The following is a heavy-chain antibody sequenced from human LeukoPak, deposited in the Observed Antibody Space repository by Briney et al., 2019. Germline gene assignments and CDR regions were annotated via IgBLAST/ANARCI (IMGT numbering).Heavy chain of an antibody. J-gene: IGHJ5*02. V-gene: IGHV3-23*01. Sequence: GGSLRLSCAASGFTFSSYGMSWVRQAPGKGLEWVSAISGSGGTIYYADSVKGRFTISRDNAKNSLYLQMNSLRAEDTAVYYCATTYCSGGSCYWFDPWGQGTLVTVSS. D-gene: IGHD2-15*01. CDR3: ATTYCSGGSCYWFDP. CDR2: ISGSGGTI. CDR1: GFTFSSYG.